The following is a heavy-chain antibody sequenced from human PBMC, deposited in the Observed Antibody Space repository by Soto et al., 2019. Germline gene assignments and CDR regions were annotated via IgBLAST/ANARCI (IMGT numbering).Heavy chain of an antibody. CDR3: ARALVSDYDTDY. J-gene: IGHJ4*01. CDR1: GGTFSSYP. V-gene: IGHV1-69*02. Sequence: QVQLVQSGAEVKKPGSSVKVSCKASGGTFSSYPISWVRQAPGQGLEWMGRIIPVLGIPNYAQKFQCRVTITADKSTSTAYTELSSLRSEDTAVYYWARALVSDYDTDYWGHGTLVTVSS. CDR2: IIPVLGIP. D-gene: IGHD5-12*01.